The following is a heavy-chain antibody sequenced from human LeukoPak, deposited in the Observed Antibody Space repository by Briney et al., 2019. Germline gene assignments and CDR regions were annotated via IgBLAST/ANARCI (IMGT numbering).Heavy chain of an antibody. CDR3: ARKFWVVGAYYFDY. CDR2: IYHSGST. D-gene: IGHD1-26*01. CDR1: GGSISSSNW. V-gene: IGHV4-4*02. J-gene: IGHJ4*02. Sequence: SETLSLTCAVSGGSISSSNWWSWVRQPPGKGLEWIGSIYHSGSTYYNPSLKSRVTISVDTSKNQFSLKLSSVTAADTAVYYCARKFWVVGAYYFDYWGQGTLVTVSS.